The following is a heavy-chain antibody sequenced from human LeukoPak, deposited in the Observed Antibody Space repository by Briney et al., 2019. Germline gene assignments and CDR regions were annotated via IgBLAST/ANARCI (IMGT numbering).Heavy chain of an antibody. CDR3: ARSVVGLVSDY. Sequence: SETLSLTCTVSGGSISSYYWSWIRQPPGKGLEWTGYIYYSGSTNYNPSLKSRVTISLDTSKNQFSLKLSSVTAADAAVYYCARSVVGLVSDYWGQGTLVTVSS. D-gene: IGHD2-15*01. CDR1: GGSISSYY. J-gene: IGHJ4*02. V-gene: IGHV4-59*01. CDR2: IYYSGST.